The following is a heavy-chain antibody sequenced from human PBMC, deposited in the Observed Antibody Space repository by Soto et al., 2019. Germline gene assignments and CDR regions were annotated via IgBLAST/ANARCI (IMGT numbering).Heavy chain of an antibody. Sequence: GASVKVSCKASGYTFTSYGISWVRQAPGQGLEWMGWISAYNGNTNYAQKLQGRVTMTTDTSTSTAYMELRSLRSDDTAVYYCARDPVSIAAAGTLYFDYWGQGTLLTVSS. V-gene: IGHV1-18*01. J-gene: IGHJ4*02. CDR3: ARDPVSIAAAGTLYFDY. D-gene: IGHD6-13*01. CDR2: ISAYNGNT. CDR1: GYTFTSYG.